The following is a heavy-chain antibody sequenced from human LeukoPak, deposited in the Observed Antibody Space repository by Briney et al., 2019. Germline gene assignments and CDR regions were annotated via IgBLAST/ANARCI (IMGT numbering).Heavy chain of an antibody. D-gene: IGHD2-2*01. CDR3: ARGYQLTEY. CDR1: GFTFSDYY. Sequence: GGSLRLSCVASGFTFSDYYMSWIRQAPGKGLEWVSYINTGSSYTKYADSVRGRLTISRDNARNSLYLQMSSRRAEDTAVYYCARGYQLTEYWGQGTLVTVSS. CDR2: INTGSSYT. J-gene: IGHJ4*02. V-gene: IGHV3-11*05.